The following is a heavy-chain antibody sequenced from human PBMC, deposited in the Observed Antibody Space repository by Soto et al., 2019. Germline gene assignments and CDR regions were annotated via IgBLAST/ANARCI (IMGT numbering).Heavy chain of an antibody. J-gene: IGHJ6*02. D-gene: IGHD4-4*01. CDR3: ARNGETYSKYFAYYYGMDV. Sequence: ASVKVSCKASGYTFTSYGISWVRQAPGQGLEWMGWISAYNGNTNYAQKLQGRVTMTTDTSTSTAYMELRSLRSDDTAVYYCARNGETYSKYFAYYYGMDVWGQGTTVTV. V-gene: IGHV1-18*01. CDR2: ISAYNGNT. CDR1: GYTFTSYG.